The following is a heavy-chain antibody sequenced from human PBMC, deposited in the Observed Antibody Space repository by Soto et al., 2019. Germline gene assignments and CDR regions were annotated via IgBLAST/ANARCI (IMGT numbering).Heavy chain of an antibody. CDR1: GPTFIAYY. D-gene: IGHD5-12*01. Sequence: QLVQSGAEVKKPGASVKVSCKTSGPTFIAYYIHWVRQAPGQGLEWLGWIDPKSGGTTYEQKFQGRVPMHRDTSINTAYMELNTLTSDDTALYYCARISVDVPEWGQGTLITVSS. CDR2: IDPKSGGT. V-gene: IGHV1-2*02. J-gene: IGHJ4*02. CDR3: ARISVDVPE.